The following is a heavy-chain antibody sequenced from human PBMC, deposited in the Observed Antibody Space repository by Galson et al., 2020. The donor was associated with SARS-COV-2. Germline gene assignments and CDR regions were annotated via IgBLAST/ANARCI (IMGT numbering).Heavy chain of an antibody. CDR1: GFTFSSYW. CDR3: ARNYGSAAFDI. CDR2: INTDGSTT. D-gene: IGHD3-10*01. V-gene: IGHV3-74*01. Sequence: GESLKISCAASGFTFSSYWMHWVRQAPGKGLVWVSRINTDGSTTTYADSVKGRFTISRDNAKNTGYLQMNSLRAEDTAVYYCARNYGSAAFDIWGQGTMVTVSS. J-gene: IGHJ3*02.